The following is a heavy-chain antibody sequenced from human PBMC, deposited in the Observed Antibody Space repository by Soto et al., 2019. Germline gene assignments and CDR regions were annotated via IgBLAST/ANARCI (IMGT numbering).Heavy chain of an antibody. V-gene: IGHV3-23*01. CDR3: AKCGTGYYGSGSYYTPKGLSMDV. D-gene: IGHD3-10*01. CDR2: IGGSGGST. Sequence: PGGSLRLSCAASGFTFSSYAMSWVRQAPGKGLEWVSAIGGSGGSTYYADSVKGRFTISRDNSKNTLYLQMNSLRAEDTAVYYCAKCGTGYYGSGSYYTPKGLSMDVWGPGTTVTVSS. CDR1: GFTFSSYA. J-gene: IGHJ6*02.